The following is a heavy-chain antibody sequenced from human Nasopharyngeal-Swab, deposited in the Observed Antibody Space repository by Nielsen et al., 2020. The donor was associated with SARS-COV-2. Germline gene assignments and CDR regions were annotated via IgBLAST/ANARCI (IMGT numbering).Heavy chain of an antibody. Sequence: GESLKIFCAASGFTFSTYSMNWVRQAPGKGLEWVSYITSSSSTKYYADSVKGRFTISRDNAKNSLYLQMDSLRAEDTALYYCARDPYGDYATGQFDYWGQGTLVTVSS. D-gene: IGHD4-17*01. J-gene: IGHJ4*02. CDR2: ITSSSSTK. CDR1: GFTFSTYS. CDR3: ARDPYGDYATGQFDY. V-gene: IGHV3-48*04.